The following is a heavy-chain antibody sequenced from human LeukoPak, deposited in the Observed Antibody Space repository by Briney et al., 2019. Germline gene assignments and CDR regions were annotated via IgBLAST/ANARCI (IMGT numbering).Heavy chain of an antibody. CDR1: GFTFDDYA. CDR2: ISGDGGST. J-gene: IGHJ4*02. V-gene: IGHV3-43*02. CDR3: APHGLVH. D-gene: IGHD6-19*01. Sequence: GGSLRLSCAASGFTFDDYAMHWVRQAPGKGLEWVSLISGDGGSTYYADSVKGRFTISRDNSKNSPYLQMNSLRTEDTALYYCAPHGLVHWGQGTLVTVSS.